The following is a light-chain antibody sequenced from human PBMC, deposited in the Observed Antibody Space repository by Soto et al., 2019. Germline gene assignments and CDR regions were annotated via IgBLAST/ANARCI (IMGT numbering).Light chain of an antibody. V-gene: IGKV3-11*01. CDR3: QQRSNWPLT. J-gene: IGKJ4*01. Sequence: EIVMTQSPATLSVSPVERDTLSCRASQNIRNSLAWYQQKPGQAPRLLIYDASNRASGIPARFSGSGSGTDFTLTISSLEPEDFAVYYCQQRSNWPLTFGGGTKVDIK. CDR1: QNIRNS. CDR2: DAS.